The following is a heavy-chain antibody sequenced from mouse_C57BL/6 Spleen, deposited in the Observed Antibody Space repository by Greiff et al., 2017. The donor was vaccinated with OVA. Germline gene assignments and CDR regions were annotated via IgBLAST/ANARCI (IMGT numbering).Heavy chain of an antibody. D-gene: IGHD2-2*01. CDR3: ARGGYTKYYAMDY. V-gene: IGHV1-47*01. J-gene: IGHJ4*01. CDR1: GYTFTTYP. CDR2: FHPYNDDT. Sequence: VKLMESGAELVKPGASVKMSCKASGYTFTTYPIEWMKQNHGKSLEWIGNFHPYNDDTKYNEKFKGKATLTVEKSSSTVYLELSRLTSDDSAVYYCARGGYTKYYAMDYWGQGTSVTVSS.